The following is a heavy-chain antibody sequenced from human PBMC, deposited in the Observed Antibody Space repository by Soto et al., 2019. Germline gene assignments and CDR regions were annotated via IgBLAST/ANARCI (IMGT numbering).Heavy chain of an antibody. D-gene: IGHD1-1*01. V-gene: IGHV1-18*01. J-gene: IGHJ4*02. CDR1: GYGFTTYG. Sequence: QIHLVQSGAEVKKPGASVKVSCKGSGYGFTTYGITWVRQAPGQGLEWMAWISAHNGNTNYAQKLQGRVTVTRDTSTSTAYMELMGLRSDDTAVYYCARGRYGDYWGQGALVTVSS. CDR2: ISAHNGNT. CDR3: ARGRYGDY.